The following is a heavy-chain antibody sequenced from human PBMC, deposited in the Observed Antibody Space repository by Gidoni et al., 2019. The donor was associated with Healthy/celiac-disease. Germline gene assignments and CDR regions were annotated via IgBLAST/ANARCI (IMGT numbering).Heavy chain of an antibody. D-gene: IGHD3-10*01. CDR3: ARGDRGIYPAMVRGPTTDY. CDR2: ISYDGSNK. J-gene: IGHJ4*02. Sequence: QVQLVESGGGVVQPGRSLRLSCAASGFTFSSYAMHWVRQAPGKGLEWVAVISYDGSNKYYADSVKGRFTISRDNSKNTLYLQMNSLRAEDTAVYYCARGDRGIYPAMVRGPTTDYWGQGTLVTVSS. CDR1: GFTFSSYA. V-gene: IGHV3-30-3*01.